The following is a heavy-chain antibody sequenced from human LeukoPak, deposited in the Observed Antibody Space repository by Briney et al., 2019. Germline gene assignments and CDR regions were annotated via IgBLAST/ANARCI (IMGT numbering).Heavy chain of an antibody. V-gene: IGHV3-30*03. Sequence: PGGSLRLSCAASGFTFSSYGMHWVRQAPGKGLEWVAVISYDGSNKYYADSVKGRFTISRDNSKNTLYLQMNSLRAEDTALYYCAREGQFGHDTFDIWGQGTMVTVSS. J-gene: IGHJ3*02. CDR1: GFTFSSYG. D-gene: IGHD3-10*01. CDR2: ISYDGSNK. CDR3: AREGQFGHDTFDI.